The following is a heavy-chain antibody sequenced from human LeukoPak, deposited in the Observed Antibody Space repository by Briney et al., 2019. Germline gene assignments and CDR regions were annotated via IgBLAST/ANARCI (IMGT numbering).Heavy chain of an antibody. D-gene: IGHD3-10*01. V-gene: IGHV4-34*01. CDR3: ARLSLLPQHITMVRGVHP. J-gene: IGHJ5*02. Sequence: SETLSLTCAVYGGSFSGYYWTWIRQPPGKGLEWIGEINHSGSTNYNPSLKSRVTISVDTSKNHLSLKLNSVTAADTAVYYCARLSLLPQHITMVRGVHPWGQGTLVTVSS. CDR1: GGSFSGYY. CDR2: INHSGST.